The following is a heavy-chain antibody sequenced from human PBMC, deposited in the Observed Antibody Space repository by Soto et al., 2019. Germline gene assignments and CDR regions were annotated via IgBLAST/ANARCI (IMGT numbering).Heavy chain of an antibody. CDR1: GFSLSTYHMG. D-gene: IGHD4-17*01. Sequence: QITLKESGPTLVRPAQTLTLTCDFSGFSLSTYHMGVAWIRQPPGKALEWLALLYWDDDKRYSPSLKDRLAISKDTSNNQVVLTITNLDPGDSATYFCAHAGDYDLLTFDHWGPGTLVTVSS. J-gene: IGHJ4*01. V-gene: IGHV2-5*02. CDR2: LYWDDDK. CDR3: AHAGDYDLLTFDH.